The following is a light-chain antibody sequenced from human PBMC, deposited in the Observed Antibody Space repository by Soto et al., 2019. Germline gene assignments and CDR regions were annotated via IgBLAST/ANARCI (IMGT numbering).Light chain of an antibody. V-gene: IGKV3-20*01. CDR1: QRITNNF. Sequence: EIGLTQSPVTLSLSPGERATLSCRASQRITNNFLAWFQQKPGLAPRLLIYGASSRASGIPDRFSGSGSGTDLALTISRLEPEDFAVYYCQQYGRSPFTFGQGTKLQIK. CDR2: GAS. CDR3: QQYGRSPFT. J-gene: IGKJ2*01.